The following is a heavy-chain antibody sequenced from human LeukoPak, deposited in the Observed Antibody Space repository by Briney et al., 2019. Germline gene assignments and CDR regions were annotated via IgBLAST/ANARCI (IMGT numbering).Heavy chain of an antibody. J-gene: IGHJ4*02. CDR2: ISSSSSTI. V-gene: IGHV3-48*01. CDR3: ARVPTTPMPVAGTIDG. D-gene: IGHD6-19*01. CDR1: GFTFSSYS. Sequence: GGSLRLSCAASGFTFSSYSMNWVRQAPGKGLEWVSYISSSSSTIYYADSVKGRFTISRDNAKNSLYLQMNSPRAEDTAVYYCARVPTTPMPVAGTIDGWGQGTLVTVSS.